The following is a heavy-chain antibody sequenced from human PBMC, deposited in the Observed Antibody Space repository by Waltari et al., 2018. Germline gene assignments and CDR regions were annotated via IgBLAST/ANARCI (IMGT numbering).Heavy chain of an antibody. CDR2: IWYDGSNK. D-gene: IGHD3-22*01. Sequence: QVQLVESGGGVVQPGRSLRLSCRASGFSFSDYGMNWVRQAPGQGLGWVALIWYDGSNKYYADSVKGRFTISRDNSKKMLYLQMNNLRVEDTAVYYCARDPDSTSYFYDTNGYYFDAWGQGTLVTVSS. J-gene: IGHJ4*02. V-gene: IGHV3-33*01. CDR3: ARDPDSTSYFYDTNGYYFDA. CDR1: GFSFSDYG.